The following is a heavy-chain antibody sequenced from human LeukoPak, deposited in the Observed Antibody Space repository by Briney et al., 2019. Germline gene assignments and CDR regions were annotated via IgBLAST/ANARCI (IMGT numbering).Heavy chain of an antibody. J-gene: IGHJ4*02. CDR1: GDSISSSSYF. V-gene: IGHV4-39*07. CDR3: ARDNPYGSGTDY. CDR2: IYFSGRT. Sequence: SETLSLTCNVSGDSISSSSYFWGWIRQPPGKGLEWIGSIYFSGRTYYNMSLKSRVIISIDTSKNQFSLKVNSVTAADTAVYYCARDNPYGSGTDYWGQGSLVTVSS. D-gene: IGHD3-10*01.